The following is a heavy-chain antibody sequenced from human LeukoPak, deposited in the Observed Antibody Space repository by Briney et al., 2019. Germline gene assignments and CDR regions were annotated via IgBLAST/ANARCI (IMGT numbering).Heavy chain of an antibody. V-gene: IGHV3-30-3*01. CDR1: GFTFSSYP. D-gene: IGHD3-10*01. J-gene: IGHJ4*02. Sequence: PGRSLRLSCAASGFTFSSYPLHWVRQVPGKGLEWVAVISYDGSKKYYADSVKGRFTISRDNSKNTMYLRMNSLKPEETAVYYCARDFGAGGEEPKYSFDYWGQGILVTVSS. CDR3: ARDFGAGGEEPKYSFDY. CDR2: ISYDGSKK.